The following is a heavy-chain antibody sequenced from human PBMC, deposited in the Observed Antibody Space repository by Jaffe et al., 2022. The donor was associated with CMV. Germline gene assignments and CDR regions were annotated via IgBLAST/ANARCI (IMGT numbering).Heavy chain of an antibody. CDR2: IYWDDDK. V-gene: IGHV2-5*02. CDR3: AHRDVNSATYYGGGYFFDF. Sequence: QITLKESGPTLVKPTQTLTLTCTVSGLSVSTSGVGVGWIRQPPRKALEWLALIYWDDDKRYSPSLKSRLTITKDTSKNQVVLTMTNMDPVDTATYYCAHRDVNSATYYGGGYFFDFWGQGTLVTVSS. CDR1: GLSVSTSGVG. J-gene: IGHJ4*02. D-gene: IGHD1-26*01.